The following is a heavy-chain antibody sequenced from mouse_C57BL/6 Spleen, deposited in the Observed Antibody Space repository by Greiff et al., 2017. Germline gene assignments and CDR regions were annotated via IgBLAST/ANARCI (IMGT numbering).Heavy chain of an antibody. Sequence: QVQLQQPGTELVKPGASVKLSCKASGYTFTSYWMHWVKQRPGQGLEWIGNINPSNGGTNYNEKFKSKATLTVDKSSSTAYMQLSSLTSEDSAVYDCARGSITSVVPHWDLDVWGTGTTVTVSS. CDR3: ARGSITSVVPHWDLDV. CDR2: INPSNGGT. CDR1: GYTFTSYW. V-gene: IGHV1-53*01. D-gene: IGHD1-1*01. J-gene: IGHJ1*03.